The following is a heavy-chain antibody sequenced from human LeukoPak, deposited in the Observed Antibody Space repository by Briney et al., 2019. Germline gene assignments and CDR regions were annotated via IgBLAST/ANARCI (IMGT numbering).Heavy chain of an antibody. CDR3: AKYSPKAAACTSFDP. Sequence: PGGSLRLSCAASGFIVSSNYMTWVRQAPGKGLEWVSLIHSGGDTFYTDSVKGRFTISRDNSKNTLYLQMNSLRGEDTAVYYCAKYSPKAAACTSFDPWGQGTLVTVSS. V-gene: IGHV3-66*01. CDR1: GFIVSSNY. D-gene: IGHD6-25*01. CDR2: IHSGGDT. J-gene: IGHJ5*02.